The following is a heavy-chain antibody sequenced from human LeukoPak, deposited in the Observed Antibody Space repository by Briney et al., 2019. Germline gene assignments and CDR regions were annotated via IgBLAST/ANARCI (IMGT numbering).Heavy chain of an antibody. D-gene: IGHD6-13*01. J-gene: IGHJ4*02. Sequence: GESLKISCKGSRYSFTSYWIGWVRQMPGKGLEWMGIIYPGDSDIRYSPSFQGQVTISADKSISTAYLQWSSLKASDTAMYYCARRPYSRALYYFDYWGQGTLVTVSS. CDR2: IYPGDSDI. CDR1: RYSFTSYW. V-gene: IGHV5-51*01. CDR3: ARRPYSRALYYFDY.